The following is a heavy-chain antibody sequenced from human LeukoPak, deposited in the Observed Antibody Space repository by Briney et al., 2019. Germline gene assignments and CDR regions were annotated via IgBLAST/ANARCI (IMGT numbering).Heavy chain of an antibody. V-gene: IGHV3-11*06. Sequence: GGSLRLSCAASGFTFSDYYMSWIRQAPGKGLEWVSYISSSSSYTNNADSVKGRFTISREDSKNTVYLQMNSLRDDETAVYYCARDWMDRSLDYWGQGTLVTVSS. D-gene: IGHD2-2*03. CDR2: ISSSSSYT. CDR3: ARDWMDRSLDY. CDR1: GFTFSDYY. J-gene: IGHJ4*02.